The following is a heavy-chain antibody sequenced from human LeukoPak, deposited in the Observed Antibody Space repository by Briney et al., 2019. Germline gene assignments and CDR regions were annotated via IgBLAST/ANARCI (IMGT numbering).Heavy chain of an antibody. Sequence: ASVKVSCKASGYTFTGYYMHWVRQAPGQGLEWMGWINPNSGGTNYAQKFQGRVTMTRDTSISTAYMGLSRLRSDDTAVYYCARKYYYDSSGYPYWGQGTLVTVSS. D-gene: IGHD3-22*01. CDR3: ARKYYYDSSGYPY. CDR1: GYTFTGYY. V-gene: IGHV1-2*02. CDR2: INPNSGGT. J-gene: IGHJ4*02.